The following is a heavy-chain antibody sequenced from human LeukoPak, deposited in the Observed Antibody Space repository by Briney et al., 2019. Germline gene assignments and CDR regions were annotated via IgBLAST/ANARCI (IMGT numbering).Heavy chain of an antibody. Sequence: PSETLSLTSTVSGGSVSSGSYYWSWIRQPPGKGLEWIGYIYYSGSTNYNPSLKSRVTISVDTSKNQFSLKLSSVTAADTAVYYCARGAVSGYYTGVGWFDPWGQGTLVTVSS. D-gene: IGHD3-3*01. CDR1: GGSVSSGSYY. J-gene: IGHJ5*02. V-gene: IGHV4-61*01. CDR3: ARGAVSGYYTGVGWFDP. CDR2: IYYSGST.